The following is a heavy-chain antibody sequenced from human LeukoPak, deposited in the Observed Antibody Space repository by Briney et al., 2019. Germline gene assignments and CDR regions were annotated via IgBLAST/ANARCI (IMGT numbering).Heavy chain of an antibody. D-gene: IGHD5-12*01. CDR2: ITDDSKTM. V-gene: IGHV3-48*04. J-gene: IGHJ3*02. CDR3: AKGYSGYDYAFDI. Sequence: GGSLRLSCVASGFTFDTYSMNWIRQAPGKGLEWTSYITDDSKTMYYADSVKGRFTISRDNAKNTVYLQMNSLRAEDTAVYYCAKGYSGYDYAFDIWGQGTMVTVSS. CDR1: GFTFDTYS.